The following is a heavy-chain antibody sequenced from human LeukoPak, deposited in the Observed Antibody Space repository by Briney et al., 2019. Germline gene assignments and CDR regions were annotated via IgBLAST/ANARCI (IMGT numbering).Heavy chain of an antibody. J-gene: IGHJ4*02. CDR2: INPDGSVR. CDR3: ATAGNNYFDY. Sequence: GGSLRLSCEASGFTFSSTWIHWVRQAPGKGLVWVSRINPDGSVRNYADSVKDRFIISRDNAKSTLYLQMHSLRGEDTAVYYCATAGNNYFDYWGQGTLVTVSS. CDR1: GFTFSSTW. V-gene: IGHV3-74*01.